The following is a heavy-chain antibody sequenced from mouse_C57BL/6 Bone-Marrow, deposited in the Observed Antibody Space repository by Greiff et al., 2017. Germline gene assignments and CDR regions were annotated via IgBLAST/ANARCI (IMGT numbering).Heavy chain of an antibody. V-gene: IGHV6-3*01. CDR3: TTLWGAY. CDR2: IRLKSDNSAT. Sequence: EVKLVESGGGLVQPGGSMKLSCVASGFTFSNYWMNWVRQSPGKGLEWIAQIRLKSDNSATHYAEYVKGRFTISRDDSKSSVYLQINNLRAEDTGIYYCTTLWGAYWGQGTLVTVSA. D-gene: IGHD1-1*02. CDR1: GFTFSNYW. J-gene: IGHJ3*01.